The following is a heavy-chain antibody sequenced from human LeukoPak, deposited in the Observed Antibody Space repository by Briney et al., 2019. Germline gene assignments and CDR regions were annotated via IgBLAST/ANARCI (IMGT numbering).Heavy chain of an antibody. V-gene: IGHV3-23*01. CDR2: ISGSGGST. CDR1: GFTFSNYA. J-gene: IGHJ3*01. D-gene: IGHD6-13*01. Sequence: GGSLRLSCAASGFTFSNYAMSWVRQAPGKGLEWVSAISGSGGSTFYADSVKGRFTISRDNSKNTLYLQMNSLRAEDTAVYYCAKDYLGSSYAFDVWGQGTMVTVSS. CDR3: AKDYLGSSYAFDV.